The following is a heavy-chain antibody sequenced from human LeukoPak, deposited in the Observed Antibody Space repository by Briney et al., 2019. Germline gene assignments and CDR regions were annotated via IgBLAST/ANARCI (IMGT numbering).Heavy chain of an antibody. J-gene: IGHJ4*02. D-gene: IGHD3-22*01. V-gene: IGHV3-30*18. CDR3: AKERQDYYDSSGYFDFDY. CDR1: GFTFSNYG. Sequence: GGSLRLSCAASGFTFSNYGMHWVRQAPGKGLEWVTVISYDGSVKYYADSVKGRFTISRDKSKNTVYLQMNSLRTEDTAVYYCAKERQDYYDSSGYFDFDYWGQGTLVTVSS. CDR2: ISYDGSVK.